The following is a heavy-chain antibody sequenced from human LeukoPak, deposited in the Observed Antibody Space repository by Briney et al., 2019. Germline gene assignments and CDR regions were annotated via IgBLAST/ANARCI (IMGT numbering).Heavy chain of an antibody. CDR3: ARVAISSGWYGRAIDY. CDR1: GYTFTSYG. D-gene: IGHD6-19*01. J-gene: IGHJ4*02. Sequence: ASVKVSCKASGYTFTSYGISWVRQAPGQGLEWMGWISAYNGNTNYAQKLQGRVTMTTDTSTSTAYMELRSLRSDDTAVCYCARVAISSGWYGRAIDYWGQGTLVTVSS. CDR2: ISAYNGNT. V-gene: IGHV1-18*01.